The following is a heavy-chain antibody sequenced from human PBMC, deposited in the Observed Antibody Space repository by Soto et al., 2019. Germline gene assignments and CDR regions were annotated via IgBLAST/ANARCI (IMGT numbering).Heavy chain of an antibody. CDR2: FDPEDGET. J-gene: IGHJ3*02. CDR3: ATVPPRYSYGFYAFDI. V-gene: IGHV1-24*01. D-gene: IGHD5-18*01. Sequence: ASVKVSCKVYGYTLTELSMHWVRQAPGKGLEWMGGFDPEDGETIYAQKFQGRVTMTEDTSTDTAYMELSSLRSEDTAVYYCATVPPRYSYGFYAFDIWGQGTMVTVSS. CDR1: GYTLTELS.